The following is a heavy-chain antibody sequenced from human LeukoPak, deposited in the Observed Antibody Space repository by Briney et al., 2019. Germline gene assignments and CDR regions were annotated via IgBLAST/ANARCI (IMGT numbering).Heavy chain of an antibody. V-gene: IGHV4-59*08. D-gene: IGHD6-6*01. CDR2: IYYSGST. CDR1: GGSISSYY. CDR3: AAGYSSSSLDY. J-gene: IGHJ4*02. Sequence: SETLSLTCTVSGGSISSYYWSWIRQPPGKGLEWIGYIYYSGSTNYNPSLKSRVTISGDTPKNQFSLKLSSVTAADTAVYYCAAGYSSSSLDYWGQGTLATVSS.